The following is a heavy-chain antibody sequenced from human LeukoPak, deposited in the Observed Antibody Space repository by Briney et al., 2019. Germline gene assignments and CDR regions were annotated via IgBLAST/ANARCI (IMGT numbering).Heavy chain of an antibody. J-gene: IGHJ4*02. CDR3: AKDRTIFGVVKRSYFDY. CDR2: ISYDGSNK. CDR1: GFTFSSYG. Sequence: PGRSLRLSCAASGFTFSSYGMHWVRQAPGKGLEWVAVISYDGSNKYYADSVKGRFTISRDNSKNTLYLQMNSLSAEETAVYYCAKDRTIFGVVKRSYFDYWGQGTLVTVSS. D-gene: IGHD3-3*01. V-gene: IGHV3-30*18.